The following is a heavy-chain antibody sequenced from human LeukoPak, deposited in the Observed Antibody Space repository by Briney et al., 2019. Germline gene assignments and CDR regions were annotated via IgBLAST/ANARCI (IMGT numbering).Heavy chain of an antibody. V-gene: IGHV4-34*01. Sequence: SETLSLTCTVSGGSISGYYWSWIRQPPGKGLEWIGEINHSGSTNYNPSLKSRVTISVDTSKNQFSLKLSSVTAADTAVYYCARRAGYSSGWYDPVYWYFDLWGRGTLVTVSS. D-gene: IGHD6-19*01. CDR3: ARRAGYSSGWYDPVYWYFDL. CDR2: INHSGST. CDR1: GGSISGYY. J-gene: IGHJ2*01.